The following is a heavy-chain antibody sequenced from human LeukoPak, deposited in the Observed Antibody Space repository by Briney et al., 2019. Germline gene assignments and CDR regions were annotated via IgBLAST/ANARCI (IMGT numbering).Heavy chain of an antibody. CDR2: IYYSGST. J-gene: IGHJ3*02. V-gene: IGHV4-30-4*01. CDR1: GGSISSGDYY. Sequence: SETLSLTCTVSGGSISSGDYYWSWIRQPPGKGLEWIGYIYYSGSTYYNPSLKSRVTISVDTSKNQFSLKLSSVTAADTAVYYCARDQRGSGAFDIWGQGTMVTVSS. CDR3: ARDQRGSGAFDI. D-gene: IGHD3-16*01.